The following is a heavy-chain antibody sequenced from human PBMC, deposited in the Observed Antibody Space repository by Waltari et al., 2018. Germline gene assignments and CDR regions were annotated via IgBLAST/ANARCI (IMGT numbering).Heavy chain of an antibody. CDR2: IRREPYNYAT. CDR3: SGGEVTGTDF. V-gene: IGHV3-73*01. J-gene: IGHJ4*02. Sequence: EVQVVESGGGLVQPGGSLTLSCATSGLSFRRSTIYWIRQTSGKGLEWVGRIRREPYNYATAYSASVKGRFTISRDDSKNTAYLQMNSLMTEDTAVYYCSGGEVTGTDFWGQGTLVTVSS. D-gene: IGHD6-19*01. CDR1: GLSFRRST.